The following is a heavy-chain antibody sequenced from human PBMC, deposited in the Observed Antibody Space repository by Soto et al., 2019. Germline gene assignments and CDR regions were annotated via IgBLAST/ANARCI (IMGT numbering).Heavy chain of an antibody. CDR2: ISWNSGSI. Sequence: GGSLRLSCAASGFTFDDYAMHWVRQAPGKGLEWVSGISWNSGSIGYADSVKGRFTISRDNAKNSLYLQMNSLRAEDTALYYCAKDIFAAAGTWRGSFDYWGQGTLVTVSS. CDR1: GFTFDDYA. J-gene: IGHJ4*02. CDR3: AKDIFAAAGTWRGSFDY. V-gene: IGHV3-9*01. D-gene: IGHD6-13*01.